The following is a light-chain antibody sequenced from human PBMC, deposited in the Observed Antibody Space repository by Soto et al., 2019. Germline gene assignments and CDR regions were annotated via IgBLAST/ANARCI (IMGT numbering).Light chain of an antibody. V-gene: IGLV3-1*01. Sequence: SYELTQPPSVSVSPGHTATISCSGDKLWEKYVCWYQHSRCQSPVLXMDQYSKPPSVNPDRFPGSNSGNTATLIISGTQLVDEAYYYWQAWDTTAYVFGTGTKVTVL. J-gene: IGLJ1*01. CDR2: QYS. CDR1: KLWEKY. CDR3: QAWDTTAYV.